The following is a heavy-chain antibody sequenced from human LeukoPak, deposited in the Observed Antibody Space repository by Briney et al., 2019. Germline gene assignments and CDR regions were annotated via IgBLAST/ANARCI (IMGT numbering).Heavy chain of an antibody. D-gene: IGHD5-24*01. V-gene: IGHV4-34*01. CDR1: GGSFSGYY. J-gene: IGHJ4*02. CDR2: INHSGST. CDR3: ARGSQGREMATISVGFDY. Sequence: SETLSVTCAVYGGSFSGYYWSWIRQPPGKGLEWIGEINHSGSTNYNPSLKSRVTISVDTSKNQFSLKLSSVTAADTAVYYCARGSQGREMATISVGFDYWGQGTLVTVSS.